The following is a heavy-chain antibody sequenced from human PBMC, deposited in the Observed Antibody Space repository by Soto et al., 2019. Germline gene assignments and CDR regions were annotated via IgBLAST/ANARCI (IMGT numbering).Heavy chain of an antibody. D-gene: IGHD1-1*01. V-gene: IGHV4-34*01. Sequence: QVQLQQWGAGLVKPSETLSLSCAVYGQSFSGHSWAWIRQPPGKGLEWIGEISESGSTYYNPSLKSRVTISTDTSKNQFSLKLSSVTAADTAAYFCARGSGIVALPGELEDVNYDFWGQGTLDNVSS. CDR1: GQSFSGHS. J-gene: IGHJ4*02. CDR3: ARGSGIVALPGELEDVNYDF. CDR2: ISESGST.